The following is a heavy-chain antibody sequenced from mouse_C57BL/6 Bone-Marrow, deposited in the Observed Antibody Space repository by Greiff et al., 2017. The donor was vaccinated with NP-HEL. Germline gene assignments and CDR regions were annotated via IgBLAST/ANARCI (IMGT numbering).Heavy chain of an antibody. CDR3: ALWFQAWFAY. CDR2: IYPRSGNT. J-gene: IGHJ3*01. V-gene: IGHV1-81*01. CDR1: GYTFTSYG. D-gene: IGHD2-2*01. Sequence: VQLVESGAELARPGASVKLSCKASGYTFTSYGISWVKQRTGQGLEWIGEIYPRSGNTYYNEKFKGKATLTADKSSSTAYMELRSLTSEDSAVYFCALWFQAWFAYWGQGTLVTVSA.